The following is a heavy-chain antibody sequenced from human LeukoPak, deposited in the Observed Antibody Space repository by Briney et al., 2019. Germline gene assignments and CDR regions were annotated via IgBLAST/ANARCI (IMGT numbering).Heavy chain of an antibody. D-gene: IGHD6-19*01. Sequence: GASVKVSCTVSGYTLTELSMHWVRQAPGKGLGWMGGFDPEDGETIYAQKFQGRVTMTEDTSTDTAYMELSSLRSEDTAVYYCATDSSGIEYYFDYWGQGTLVTVSS. J-gene: IGHJ4*02. V-gene: IGHV1-24*01. CDR3: ATDSSGIEYYFDY. CDR2: FDPEDGET. CDR1: GYTLTELS.